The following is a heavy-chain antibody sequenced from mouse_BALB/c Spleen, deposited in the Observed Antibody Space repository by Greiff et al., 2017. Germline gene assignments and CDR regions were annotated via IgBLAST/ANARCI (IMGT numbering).Heavy chain of an antibody. CDR3: ARSKDYRYYFDY. D-gene: IGHD2-14*01. CDR2: ISSGSSTI. Sequence: EVQGVESGGGLVQPGGSRKLSCAASGFTFSSFGMHWVRQAPEKGLEWVAYISSGSSTIYYADTVKGRFTISRDNPKNTLFLQMTSLRSEDTAMYYCARSKDYRYYFDYWGLGTTLTVSS. V-gene: IGHV5-17*02. CDR1: GFTFSSFG. J-gene: IGHJ2*01.